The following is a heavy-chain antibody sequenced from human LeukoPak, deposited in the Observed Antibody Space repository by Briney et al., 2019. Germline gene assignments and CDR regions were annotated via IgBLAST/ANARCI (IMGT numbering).Heavy chain of an antibody. D-gene: IGHD4-23*01. Sequence: GASVKVSCKPSGYTFTSYYLHWVRQAPGQGLEWMGIISSSGGDTTYAQRFQDRLTMTRDTSTSTVYMELSSLRSEDTAVYYCARGGTAVTTNYFDYWGQGTLVTVSS. CDR1: GYTFTSYY. CDR2: ISSSGGDT. CDR3: ARGGTAVTTNYFDY. J-gene: IGHJ4*02. V-gene: IGHV1-46*01.